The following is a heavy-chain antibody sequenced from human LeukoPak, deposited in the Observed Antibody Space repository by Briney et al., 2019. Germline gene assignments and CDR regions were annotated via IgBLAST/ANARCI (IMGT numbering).Heavy chain of an antibody. V-gene: IGHV3-30*02. D-gene: IGHD3-22*01. J-gene: IGHJ4*02. CDR2: IWYDGSNK. CDR1: GFTFSSYG. Sequence: PGGSLRLSCAASGFTFSSYGMHWVRQAPGKGLEWVAFIWYDGSNKYYADSVKGRFTISRDNSKNTLYLQMNSLRAEDTAVYYCAKVPPYYYDSSGYDYYFDYWGQGTLVTVSS. CDR3: AKVPPYYYDSSGYDYYFDY.